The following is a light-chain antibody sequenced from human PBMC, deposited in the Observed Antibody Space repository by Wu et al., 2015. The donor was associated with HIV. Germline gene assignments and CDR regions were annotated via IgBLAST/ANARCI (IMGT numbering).Light chain of an antibody. CDR3: QQYNSYPLT. J-gene: IGKJ3*01. CDR2: GAS. Sequence: DIQMTQSPSTLSAFVGDRVTISCRASQDISAWLAWYQQKPGQAPNLLIYGASSLESGVPLRFSGAGSGTEFTLTISSLQPGDFATYYCQQYNSYPLTFGPGTRVNIK. V-gene: IGKV1-5*03. CDR1: QDISAW.